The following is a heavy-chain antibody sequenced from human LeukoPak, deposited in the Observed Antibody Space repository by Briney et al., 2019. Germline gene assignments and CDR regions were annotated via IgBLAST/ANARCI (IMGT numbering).Heavy chain of an antibody. CDR2: IYPGDSDT. CDR1: GYSFTSYW. J-gene: IGHJ6*03. CDR3: ARQGCSSTSCYKPPYYMDV. D-gene: IGHD2-2*02. Sequence: GESLKISCKGSGYSFTSYWIGWVRQMPGKGLEWMAIIYPGDSDTRYSPSFQGQVTISADKSISTAYLQWSSLKASDTAMYYCARQGCSSTSCYKPPYYMDVWGKGTTVTVSS. V-gene: IGHV5-51*01.